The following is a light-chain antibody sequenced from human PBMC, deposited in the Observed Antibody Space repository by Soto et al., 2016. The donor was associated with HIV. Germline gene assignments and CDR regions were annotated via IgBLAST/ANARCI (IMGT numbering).Light chain of an antibody. Sequence: DIQMTQSPSSLSASVGDRVTITCRASQSISNFLNWYQQKPGKAPNLLIYDASSLQSGVPSRFSGSGSGTEFTLTISSLQPEDFVTYHCQQLNSYPPTFGGGTKVDIK. CDR2: DAS. J-gene: IGKJ4*01. V-gene: IGKV1-9*01. CDR1: QSISNF. CDR3: QQLNSYPPT.